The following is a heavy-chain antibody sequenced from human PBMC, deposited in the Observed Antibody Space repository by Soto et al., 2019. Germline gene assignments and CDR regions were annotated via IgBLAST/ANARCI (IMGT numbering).Heavy chain of an antibody. D-gene: IGHD2-2*01. CDR1: GYTFTSYG. Sequence: ASVKVSFKASGYTFTSYGISWVRQAPGQGLEWMGWISAYNGNTNYAQKLQGRVTMTTDTSTSTAYMELRSLRSDDTAVYYCAREGRGYCSSTSCYSYYYGMDVWVQGTTVTVSS. V-gene: IGHV1-18*04. J-gene: IGHJ6*02. CDR3: AREGRGYCSSTSCYSYYYGMDV. CDR2: ISAYNGNT.